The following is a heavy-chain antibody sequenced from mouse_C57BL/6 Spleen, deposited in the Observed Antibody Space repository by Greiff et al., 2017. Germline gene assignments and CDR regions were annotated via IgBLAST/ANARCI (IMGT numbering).Heavy chain of an antibody. CDR1: GFSLTSYG. D-gene: IGHD2-4*01. J-gene: IGHJ1*03. Sequence: QVQLQQSGPGLVQPSQSLSITCTVSGFSLTSYGVHWVRQSPGKGLEWLGVIWSGGSTDYNAAFISRLSISKDNSKSQVFFKMNSLQADDTAIYYCARNNRFDYDDFDVWGTGTTVTVSS. CDR2: IWSGGST. V-gene: IGHV2-2*01. CDR3: ARNNRFDYDDFDV.